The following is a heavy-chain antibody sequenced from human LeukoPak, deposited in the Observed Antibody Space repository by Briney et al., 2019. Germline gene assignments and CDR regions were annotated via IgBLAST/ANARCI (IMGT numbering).Heavy chain of an antibody. CDR1: GGSFSGYY. J-gene: IGHJ4*02. D-gene: IGHD5-24*01. V-gene: IGHV4-34*01. Sequence: SETLSLTCAVYGGSFSGYYWSWIRQPPGKGLEWIGEINHSGSTNYNPSLKSRVTISVDTSKNQFSLKLSSVTAADTAVYYCAVFEMGSGFYYWGQGTLVTVSS. CDR3: AVFEMGSGFYY. CDR2: INHSGST.